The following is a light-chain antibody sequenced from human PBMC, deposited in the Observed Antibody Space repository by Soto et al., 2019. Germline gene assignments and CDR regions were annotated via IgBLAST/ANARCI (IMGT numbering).Light chain of an antibody. CDR3: MQAVQIPGT. J-gene: IGKJ1*01. Sequence: DIVMTQSPLSLPVTPGEPASISCRSNQSLMHSNGYNFLDWYLQRPGQSPQLLIYLGSNRASGVPDRFSGSGSGTDFTLKISRVEAEDVGIYYCMQAVQIPGTFGQGTKVDIK. CDR2: LGS. CDR1: QSLMHSNGYNF. V-gene: IGKV2-28*01.